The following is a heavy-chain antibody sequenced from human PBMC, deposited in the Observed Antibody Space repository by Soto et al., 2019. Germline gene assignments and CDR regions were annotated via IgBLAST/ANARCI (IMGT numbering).Heavy chain of an antibody. CDR3: ARDNGNDFWSGYYTGVYWFDP. Sequence: QVQLVQSGAEVKKPGSSVKVSCKASGGTFSSYAISWVRQAPGQGLEWMGGTIPIFGTANYAQKFQGRVTITADESTSTAYMELSSLRSEDTAVYYCARDNGNDFWSGYYTGVYWFDPWGQGTLVTVSS. J-gene: IGHJ5*02. CDR1: GGTFSSYA. V-gene: IGHV1-69*01. D-gene: IGHD3-3*01. CDR2: TIPIFGTA.